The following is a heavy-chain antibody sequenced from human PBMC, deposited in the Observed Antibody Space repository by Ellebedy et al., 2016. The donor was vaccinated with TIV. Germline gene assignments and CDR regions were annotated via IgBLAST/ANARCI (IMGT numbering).Heavy chain of an antibody. CDR1: GFTFSSYA. CDR2: ISYDGSNK. Sequence: GESLKISCAASGFTFSSYAMHWVRQAPGKGLEWVAVISYDGSNKYYADSVKGRFTLSRDNSKSIAYLQMNSLKTEDTAVYYCTRSRDSYTYYYGMDVWGQGTTVTVSS. V-gene: IGHV3-30*07. J-gene: IGHJ6*02. CDR3: TRSRDSYTYYYGMDV.